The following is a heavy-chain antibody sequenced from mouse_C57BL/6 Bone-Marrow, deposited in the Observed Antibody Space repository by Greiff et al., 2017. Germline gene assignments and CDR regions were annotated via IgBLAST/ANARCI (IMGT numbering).Heavy chain of an antibody. J-gene: IGHJ2*01. CDR3: EREGGRSGDFDY. Sequence: QVQLQQPGAELVKPGASVKLSCKASGYTFTSYWMQWVKQRPGQGLEWIGEIDPSDSYTNYNQKFKGKATLTVDTSSSTAYMQLSSLTSEDSAVYDSEREGGRSGDFDYWGQGTTLTVSS. CDR1: GYTFTSYW. V-gene: IGHV1-50*01. CDR2: IDPSDSYT. D-gene: IGHD1-3*01.